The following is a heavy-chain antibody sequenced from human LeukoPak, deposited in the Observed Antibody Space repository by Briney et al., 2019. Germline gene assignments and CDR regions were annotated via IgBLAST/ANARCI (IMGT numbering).Heavy chain of an antibody. CDR2: ISSSGTTI. CDR1: EFTFSSYE. V-gene: IGHV3-48*03. Sequence: GGSLRLSCEASEFTFSSYEMHWVRQAPGKGLEWVSYISSSGTTIDYADSVRGRFTISRDNAKNSLYLQLNSLRADDTAIYYCARDIAVAGYYYYYYGMDVWGQGTMVTVSS. CDR3: ARDIAVAGYYYYYYGMDV. D-gene: IGHD6-19*01. J-gene: IGHJ6*02.